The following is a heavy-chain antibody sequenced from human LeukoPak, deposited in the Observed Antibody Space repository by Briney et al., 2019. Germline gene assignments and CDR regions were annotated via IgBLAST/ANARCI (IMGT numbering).Heavy chain of an antibody. D-gene: IGHD2-21*01. Sequence: SETLSLTCTVSGGSISSYYWSWIRQPPGKGLEWIGYIYYSGSTNYNPSLKSRVTISVDTSKNQFSLKLSSVTAADTAVYYCARGIAYCGGDCHSSDYYYYYYMDVWGKGTTVTVSS. CDR2: IYYSGST. V-gene: IGHV4-59*01. J-gene: IGHJ6*03. CDR1: GGSISSYY. CDR3: ARGIAYCGGDCHSSDYYYYYYMDV.